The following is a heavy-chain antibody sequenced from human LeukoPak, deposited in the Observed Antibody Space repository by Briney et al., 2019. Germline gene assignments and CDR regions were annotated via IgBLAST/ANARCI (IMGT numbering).Heavy chain of an antibody. D-gene: IGHD6-19*01. Sequence: GGSLRLSCAASGFTFSDYYMSWIRQAPGKGLEWVSYISSSGSTIYYADSVKGRFTISRDNVKNSLYLQMNSLRAEDTAFYYCVRDRDSSGWGGRHGPYDFWGQGTLVTVSS. J-gene: IGHJ4*02. CDR2: ISSSGSTI. V-gene: IGHV3-11*01. CDR1: GFTFSDYY. CDR3: VRDRDSSGWGGRHGPYDF.